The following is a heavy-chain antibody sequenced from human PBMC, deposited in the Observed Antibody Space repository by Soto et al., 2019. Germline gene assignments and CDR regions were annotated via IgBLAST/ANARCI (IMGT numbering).Heavy chain of an antibody. V-gene: IGHV1-69*13. CDR1: GGTFSSYA. CDR3: AVVGAIVVVPAAMPGDY. Sequence: ASVKVSCKASGGTFSSYAISWVRQAPGQGLEWMGGIIPIFGTANYAQKFQGRVTITADESTSTAYMELSSLRSEDTAVYYCAVVGAIVVVPAAMPGDYWGQGTLVTVSS. D-gene: IGHD2-2*01. J-gene: IGHJ4*02. CDR2: IIPIFGTA.